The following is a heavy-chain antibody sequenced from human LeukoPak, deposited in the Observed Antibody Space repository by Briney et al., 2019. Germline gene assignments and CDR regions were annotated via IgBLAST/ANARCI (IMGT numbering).Heavy chain of an antibody. CDR3: SNGIYDRSY. CDR2: IKQDGSEA. D-gene: IGHD2-8*01. CDR1: GFTFTTYW. V-gene: IGHV3-7*01. Sequence: GGSLRLSCAASGFTFTTYWMAWVRQAPGKGLEWVANIKQDGSEAVYADSVRGRFTISRDNAKNSLYLQMNSLRVEDTAVYYCSNGIYDRSYWGQGTLVTASS. J-gene: IGHJ4*02.